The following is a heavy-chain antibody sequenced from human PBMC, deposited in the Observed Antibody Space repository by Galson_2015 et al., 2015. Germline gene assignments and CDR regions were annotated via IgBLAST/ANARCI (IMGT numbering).Heavy chain of an antibody. CDR3: TRGAPQYWYFDL. V-gene: IGHV3-48*01. CDR2: INSRSGNL. CDR1: GFTFTEFG. Sequence: SLRLSCAASGFTFTEFGMTWVRQAPGQGLEWVSHINSRSGNLLYADSVKGRFTISRDNAKNSVYLQMNNLRAEDTAVYYCTRGAPQYWYFDLWGRGTLVTVSS. J-gene: IGHJ2*01.